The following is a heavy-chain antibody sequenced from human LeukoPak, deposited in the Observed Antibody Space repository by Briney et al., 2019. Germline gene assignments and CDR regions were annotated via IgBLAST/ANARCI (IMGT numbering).Heavy chain of an antibody. CDR2: ISSSSSYI. V-gene: IGHV3-21*01. J-gene: IGHJ5*02. CDR1: GFIFSSYS. CDR3: ARARYSSSPFDP. D-gene: IGHD6-13*01. Sequence: PGGSLRLSCAASGFIFSSYSMNWVRQAPGKGLERVSFISSSSSYIYYADSVKGRFTISRDNAKNSLYLQMNSLRAEDTAVYYCARARYSSSPFDPWGQGTLVTVSS.